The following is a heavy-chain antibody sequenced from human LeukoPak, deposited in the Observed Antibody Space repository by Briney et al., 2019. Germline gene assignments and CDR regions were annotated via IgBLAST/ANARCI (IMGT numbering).Heavy chain of an antibody. CDR3: ARDGSSGYVISGYFDY. V-gene: IGHV3-30-3*01. CDR2: ISYDGSNK. D-gene: IGHD5-12*01. J-gene: IGHJ4*02. CDR1: GFTFSSYA. Sequence: LPGGSLRLSCAASGFTFSSYAMHWVRQAPGKGLEWVAVISYDGSNKYYADSVKGRFTISRDNSKNTLYLQMNSLRAEDTAVYYCARDGSSGYVISGYFDYWGQGTLDTVSS.